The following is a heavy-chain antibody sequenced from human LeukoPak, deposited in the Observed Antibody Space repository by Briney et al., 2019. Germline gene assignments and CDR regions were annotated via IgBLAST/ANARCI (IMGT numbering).Heavy chain of an antibody. J-gene: IGHJ3*02. CDR1: GGSISSGGYS. CDR3: ARELDILTGLDAFDI. D-gene: IGHD3-9*01. Sequence: PSQTLSLTCAVSGGSISSGGYSWSWIRQPPGKGLEWIGYIYHSGSTYYNPSLKSRVTISVDTSKNQFSLKLSSVTAADTAVYYCARELDILTGLDAFDIWGQGTMVTVSS. V-gene: IGHV4-30-2*01. CDR2: IYHSGST.